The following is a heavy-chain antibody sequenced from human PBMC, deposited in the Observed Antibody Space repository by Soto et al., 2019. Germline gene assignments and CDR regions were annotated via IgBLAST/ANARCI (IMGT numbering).Heavy chain of an antibody. D-gene: IGHD6-19*01. V-gene: IGHV1-18*04. CDR2: ISAYNGNT. CDR3: ARDAGSSGWYGPLH. CDR1: GYTITAYY. J-gene: IGHJ4*02. Sequence: GASVKVSCKASGYTITAYYMHWVRPAPGQGLEWMGWISAYNGNTNYAQKLQGRVTMTTDTSTSTAYMELRSLRSDDTAVYYCARDAGSSGWYGPLHWGQGTLVTVSS.